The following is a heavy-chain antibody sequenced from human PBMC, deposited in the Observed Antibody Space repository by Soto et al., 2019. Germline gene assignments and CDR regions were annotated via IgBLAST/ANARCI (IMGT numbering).Heavy chain of an antibody. CDR2: ISGSGANT. CDR1: GFTFSSYA. Sequence: SVGSLRLSCAASGFTFSSYAMSWVRQAPGKGLEWVSAISGSGANTYYTDSVKGRFTISRDNFKNTLYLQMNSLRAEDSAMFYCVRERSGYSYADSWGQGTLVTVSS. D-gene: IGHD5-18*01. CDR3: VRERSGYSYADS. J-gene: IGHJ4*02. V-gene: IGHV3-23*01.